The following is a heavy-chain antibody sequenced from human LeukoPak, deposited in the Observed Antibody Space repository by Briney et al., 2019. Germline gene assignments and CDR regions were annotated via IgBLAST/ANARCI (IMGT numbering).Heavy chain of an antibody. CDR2: ISGSGSST. D-gene: IGHD4-23*01. CDR1: GFTFSSYA. V-gene: IGHV3-23*01. Sequence: GGSLRLSCAASGFTFSSYAMNWVRQAPGKGLKWVSAISGSGSSTYYADSVKGRFTISRDNSEDTLYLQMNSLRAEDTAVYYCARNGGNGAFDVWGQGTMVTVSS. CDR3: ARNGGNGAFDV. J-gene: IGHJ3*01.